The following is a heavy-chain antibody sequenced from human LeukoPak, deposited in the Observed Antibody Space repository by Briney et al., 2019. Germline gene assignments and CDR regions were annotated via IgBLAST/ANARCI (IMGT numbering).Heavy chain of an antibody. V-gene: IGHV4-39*01. Sequence: SSETLSLTCTVSGGSISSTSYYWGWIRQPPGKGLEWIGSIYYSWDTYYNPSLKSRVTIPVDTSKNQFSLKLSSVTAADTAVYYCATTSYYYDSPDYWGQGTLVTVSS. J-gene: IGHJ4*02. CDR3: ATTSYYYDSPDY. CDR1: GGSISSTSYY. CDR2: IYYSWDT. D-gene: IGHD3-22*01.